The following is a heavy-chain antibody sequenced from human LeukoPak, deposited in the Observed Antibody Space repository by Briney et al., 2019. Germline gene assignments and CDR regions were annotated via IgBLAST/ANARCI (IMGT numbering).Heavy chain of an antibody. J-gene: IGHJ4*02. CDR2: IYSGGST. V-gene: IGHV3-53*01. CDR1: GFSVSSNY. D-gene: IGHD6-13*01. CDR3: ARPLPYSSSWYYFDY. Sequence: GGSLSLSCAAYGFSVSSNYMSWVRQAPGKGLEWVSVIYSGGSTYYAASVKGRFTISRDNSKITLYLQMHSIRAEDTAVYYCARPLPYSSSWYYFDYWGQGTLVTVSS.